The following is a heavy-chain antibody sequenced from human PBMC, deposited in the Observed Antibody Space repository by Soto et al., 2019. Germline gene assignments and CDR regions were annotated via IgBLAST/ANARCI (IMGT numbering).Heavy chain of an antibody. CDR1: GGSISSGDCY. D-gene: IGHD1-1*01. J-gene: IGHJ4*02. CDR3: ARQEADFVRVQYFFAY. CDR2: IYYSGVT. Sequence: QVQLQESGPGLVKPSQTLSLTCTVSGGSISSGDCYWSWIRQPPGKGLEWIGYIYYSGVTYYSPSLKSRLTISLDTSRTQFSLNLAPVTAADTAVSYCARQEADFVRVQYFFAYWSQGTLVTVSP. V-gene: IGHV4-30-4*08.